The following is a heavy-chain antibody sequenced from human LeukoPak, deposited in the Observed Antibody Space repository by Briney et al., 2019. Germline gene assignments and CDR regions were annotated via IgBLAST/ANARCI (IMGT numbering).Heavy chain of an antibody. CDR3: AKGGGLAAAFDH. Sequence: PGGSLRLSCAASGFRFSYHDMHWVRQAPGKGLEWVSIISGSGGTTYHADSVKGRFTISRDNSKNMLYLQMNSLRADDTAVYYCAKGGGLAAAFDHWGRGALVTVSS. J-gene: IGHJ4*02. CDR2: ISGSGGTT. D-gene: IGHD6-13*01. V-gene: IGHV3-23*01. CDR1: GFRFSYHD.